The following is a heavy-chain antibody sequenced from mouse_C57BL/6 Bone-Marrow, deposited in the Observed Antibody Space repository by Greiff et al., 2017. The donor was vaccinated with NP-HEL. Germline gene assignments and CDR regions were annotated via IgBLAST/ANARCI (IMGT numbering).Heavy chain of an antibody. Sequence: QVQLKESGAELARPGASVKLSCKASGYTFTSYGISWVKQRTGQGLEWIGEIYPRSGNTYYNEKFKGKATLTADKSSSTAYMELRSLTSEDSAVYFCARDYGSSYVGFDYWGQGTTLTVSS. CDR3: ARDYGSSYVGFDY. D-gene: IGHD1-1*01. V-gene: IGHV1-81*01. CDR2: IYPRSGNT. J-gene: IGHJ2*01. CDR1: GYTFTSYG.